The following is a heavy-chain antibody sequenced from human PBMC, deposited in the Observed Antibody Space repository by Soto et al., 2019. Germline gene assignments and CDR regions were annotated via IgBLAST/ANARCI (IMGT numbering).Heavy chain of an antibody. CDR1: GGTFSSYA. CDR2: IIPIFGTA. CDR3: ARRFCSGGSCYFQH. V-gene: IGHV1-69*13. J-gene: IGHJ1*01. D-gene: IGHD2-15*01. Sequence: SVKVSCKASGGTFSSYAISWVRQAPGQGLEWMGGIIPIFGTANYAQKFQGRVTITADESTSTAYMELSSLRSEDTAVYYCARRFCSGGSCYFQHWGQGTLVTVSS.